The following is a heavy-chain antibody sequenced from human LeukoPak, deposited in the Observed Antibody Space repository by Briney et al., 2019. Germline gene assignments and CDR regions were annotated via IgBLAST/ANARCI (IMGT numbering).Heavy chain of an antibody. CDR2: ISGSGGST. CDR1: GFTFSSYA. V-gene: IGHV3-23*01. D-gene: IGHD3-10*01. J-gene: IGHJ4*02. Sequence: GSLRFSCAASGFTFSSYAMSWVRQAPGKGLEWVSAISGSGGSTYYADSVKGRFTISRDNSKNTLYLQMNSLRAEDTAVYYCAKEGGDVLLWFGELLPRIYFDYWGQGTLVTVSS. CDR3: AKEGGDVLLWFGELLPRIYFDY.